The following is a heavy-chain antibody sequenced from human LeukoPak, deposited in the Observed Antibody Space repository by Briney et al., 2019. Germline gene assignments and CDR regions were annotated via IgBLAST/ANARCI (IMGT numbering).Heavy chain of an antibody. CDR2: IYSGGST. Sequence: GGSLRLSCAASGFSFSSNYMSWVRQAPGKGLEWVSVIYSGGSTYYADSVKGRFTIFRDNSKNTLYLQMNSLRAEDTAVYYCAHFIVREYFQHWGQGTLVTVSS. CDR1: GFSFSSNY. V-gene: IGHV3-53*01. CDR3: AHFIVREYFQH. D-gene: IGHD2-8*01. J-gene: IGHJ1*01.